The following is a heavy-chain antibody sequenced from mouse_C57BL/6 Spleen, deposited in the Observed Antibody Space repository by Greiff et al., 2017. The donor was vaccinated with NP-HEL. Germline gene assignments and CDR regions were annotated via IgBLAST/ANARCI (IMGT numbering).Heavy chain of an antibody. CDR2: INPSNGGT. CDR3: ARLEGHLLLRMDY. D-gene: IGHD1-1*01. V-gene: IGHV1-53*01. CDR1: SFSSLG. Sequence: SFSSLGLNWVKQRPGQGLEWIGNINPSNGGTNYNEKFKSKATLTVDKSSSTAYMQLSSLTSEDSAVYYCARLEGHLLLRMDYWGQGTSVTVSS. J-gene: IGHJ4*01.